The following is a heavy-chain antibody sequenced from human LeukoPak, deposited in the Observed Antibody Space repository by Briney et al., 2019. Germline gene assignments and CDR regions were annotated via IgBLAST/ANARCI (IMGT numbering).Heavy chain of an antibody. CDR1: GFTFSSYW. J-gene: IGHJ4*02. Sequence: GGSLRLSCAASGFTFSSYWMSWVRQAPGKGLEWVANIKQDGSEKYYVDSVKGRFTISRDNAKNSLYLQMNSLRAEDTAVYYCAAEVVVVAATLDYFDYWGQGTLVTVSS. CDR2: IKQDGSEK. CDR3: AAEVVVVAATLDYFDY. V-gene: IGHV3-7*01. D-gene: IGHD2-15*01.